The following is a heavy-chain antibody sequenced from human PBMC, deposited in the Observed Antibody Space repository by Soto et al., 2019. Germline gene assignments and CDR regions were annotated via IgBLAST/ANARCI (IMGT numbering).Heavy chain of an antibody. J-gene: IGHJ1*01. CDR1: GGSISSGGYS. CDR2: IYHSGST. D-gene: IGHD2-8*02. CDR3: ARTQGSSLVYFQH. V-gene: IGHV4-30-2*01. Sequence: TLSLTCAVSGGSISSGGYSWSWIRQPPGKGLEWIGYIYHSGSTYYNPSLKSRVTISVDRSKNQFSLKLSSVTAADTAVYYCARTQGSSLVYFQHWGQGTLVTVS.